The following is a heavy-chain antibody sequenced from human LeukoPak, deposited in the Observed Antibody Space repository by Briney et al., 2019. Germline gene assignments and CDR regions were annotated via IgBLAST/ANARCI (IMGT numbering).Heavy chain of an antibody. D-gene: IGHD4-11*01. J-gene: IGHJ4*02. CDR2: IYYSGST. V-gene: IGHV4-59*01. CDR1: GGSISSYY. Sequence: SETLSLTCTVSGGSISSYYWSWIRQPPGKGLEWIGCIYYSGSTNYNPSLKSRVTISVDTSKNQFSLKLSSVTAADTAVYYCARGSVIVDYWGQGTLVTASS. CDR3: ARGSVIVDY.